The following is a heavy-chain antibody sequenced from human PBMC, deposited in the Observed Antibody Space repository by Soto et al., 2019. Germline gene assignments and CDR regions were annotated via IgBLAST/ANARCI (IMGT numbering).Heavy chain of an antibody. CDR3: AREVGGGMDV. Sequence: SETLSLTCTVSGASISGFYWSWIRKSAGKGLEWIGRIYATGTTDYNPSLKSRVMMSVDTSKKQFSLKLRSVTAADTAVYYCAREVGGGMDVWGQGTTVT. CDR2: IYATGTT. J-gene: IGHJ6*02. CDR1: GASISGFY. V-gene: IGHV4-4*07.